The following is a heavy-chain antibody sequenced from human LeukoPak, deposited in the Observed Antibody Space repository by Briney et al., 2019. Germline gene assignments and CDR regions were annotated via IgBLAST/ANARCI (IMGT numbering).Heavy chain of an antibody. CDR1: GFTVSDNY. CDR3: ARGRVSVYSSSWYYGY. J-gene: IGHJ4*02. V-gene: IGHV3-66*01. Sequence: GGSLRLSCAASGFTVSDNYMSWVRQAPGKGLEWVSVIYSGGSTYYADSVKGRFTISRDNSKNTLYLQMNSLRAEDTAVYYCARGRVSVYSSSWYYGYWGQGTLVTVSS. D-gene: IGHD6-13*01. CDR2: IYSGGST.